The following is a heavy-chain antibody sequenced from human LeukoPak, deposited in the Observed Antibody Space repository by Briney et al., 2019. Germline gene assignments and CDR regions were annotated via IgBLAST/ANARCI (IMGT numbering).Heavy chain of an antibody. D-gene: IGHD4-17*01. CDR1: GGSLSGYY. CDR2: ISHSGFT. Sequence: PSETLSLTCAVYGGSLSGYYWSWIRQSPGKGLEWIGDISHSGFTNYNPSLKSRVTISVDTSTNQFTLKLNSVTAADTAVYYCARPNDYGDDYWGQGTLVTVSS. CDR3: ARPNDYGDDY. V-gene: IGHV4-34*01. J-gene: IGHJ4*02.